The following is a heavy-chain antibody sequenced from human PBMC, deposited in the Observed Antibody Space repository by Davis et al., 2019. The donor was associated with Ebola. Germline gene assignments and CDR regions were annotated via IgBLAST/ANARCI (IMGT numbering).Heavy chain of an antibody. CDR2: INHSGST. Sequence: MPSETLSLTCAVYGGSFSGYYWSWIRQPPGKGLEWIGEINHSGSTNYNPSLKSRVTISVDTSKNQFSLKLSSVTAADTAVYYCARDRREYYDILTGYYTPLDYWGQGTLVTVSS. CDR1: GGSFSGYY. V-gene: IGHV4-34*01. CDR3: ARDRREYYDILTGYYTPLDY. J-gene: IGHJ4*02. D-gene: IGHD3-9*01.